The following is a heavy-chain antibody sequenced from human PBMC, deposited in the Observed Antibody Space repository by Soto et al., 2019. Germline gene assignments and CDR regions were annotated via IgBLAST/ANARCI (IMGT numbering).Heavy chain of an antibody. CDR3: ARVGSGHSPYFDY. CDR2: ISSSSSYI. Sequence: GGSLRVSCAASGFTFSSYSMNWVRQAPGKGLEWVSSISSSSSYIYYADSVKGRFTISRDNAKNSLYLQMNSLRAEDTAVYYCARVGSGHSPYFDYWGQGTLVTVSS. J-gene: IGHJ4*02. V-gene: IGHV3-21*04. D-gene: IGHD1-1*01. CDR1: GFTFSSYS.